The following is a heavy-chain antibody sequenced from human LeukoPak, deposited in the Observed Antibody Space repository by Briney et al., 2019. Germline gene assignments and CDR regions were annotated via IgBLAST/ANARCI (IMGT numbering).Heavy chain of an antibody. V-gene: IGHV4-34*01. Sequence: PSETLSLTCAVYGGSFSGSYWSWIRRPPGKGLEWIGEMNHSGSTNYNPSLKSRVTTSVDTPKNQFFLKLTSVTAADTAIYYCARGRYNWNGFDPWGQGTLVTVSS. D-gene: IGHD1-1*01. CDR1: GGSFSGSY. J-gene: IGHJ5*02. CDR2: MNHSGST. CDR3: ARGRYNWNGFDP.